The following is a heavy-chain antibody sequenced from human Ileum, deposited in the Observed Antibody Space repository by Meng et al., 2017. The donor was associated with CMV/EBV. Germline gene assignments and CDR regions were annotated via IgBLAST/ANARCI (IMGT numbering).Heavy chain of an antibody. CDR1: GVSLCSYY. Sequence: QLLGSVPRLVQSSDTRSLTCTLSGVSLCSYYCNRKRQPDGNGLEWIGRIHTPDSTHYNPSFKSRVTISVDTSKNQFSLKLTSMTAADTAVYYCARDTGTTGTGSLFDYWGQGILVTVSS. V-gene: IGHV4-4*07. J-gene: IGHJ4*02. CDR3: ARDTGTTGTGSLFDY. D-gene: IGHD1-1*01. CDR2: IHTPDST.